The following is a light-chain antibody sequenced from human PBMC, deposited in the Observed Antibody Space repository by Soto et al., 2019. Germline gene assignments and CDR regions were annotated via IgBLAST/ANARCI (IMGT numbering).Light chain of an antibody. CDR2: DVS. Sequence: QSALTQPASVSGSPGQSITISCTGTSSDVGAYNYDSWYQQYPGEAPKVIIYDVSHRPAGVSNRFSGSKSGNTASLTISGLQTQDEADYYCSSYTSATTYVFGTGTQLTVL. J-gene: IGLJ1*01. CDR3: SSYTSATTYV. CDR1: SSDVGAYNY. V-gene: IGLV2-14*01.